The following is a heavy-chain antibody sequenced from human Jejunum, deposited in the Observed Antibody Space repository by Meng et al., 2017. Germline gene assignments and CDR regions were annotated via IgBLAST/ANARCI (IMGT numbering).Heavy chain of an antibody. CDR1: GGSISDSNW. Sequence: QWHREGSGPGLVKPSGTLSLTCAVSGGSISDSNWWSWVRQPPGKGLEWIGEIYHTGSTNYNPSLKSRVTMSLDKSKNQFFLDLTSVTAADTAVYYCARDLLGPAIAASGYFDPWGQGTLVTVSS. CDR2: IYHTGST. J-gene: IGHJ5*02. D-gene: IGHD5-12*01. CDR3: ARDLLGPAIAASGYFDP. V-gene: IGHV4-4*02.